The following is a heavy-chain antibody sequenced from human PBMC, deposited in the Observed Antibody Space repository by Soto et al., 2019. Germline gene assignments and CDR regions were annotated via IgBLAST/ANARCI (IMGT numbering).Heavy chain of an antibody. D-gene: IGHD4-17*01. Sequence: SETPSLTCAVSGGSISSGGYSWSWIRQPPGKGLEWIGYIYHSGSTYYNPSLKSRVTISVDRSKNQFSLKLSSVTAADTAVYYCARVAVTTTFFDYWGQGTLVTVSS. J-gene: IGHJ4*02. CDR2: IYHSGST. V-gene: IGHV4-30-2*01. CDR3: ARVAVTTTFFDY. CDR1: GGSISSGGYS.